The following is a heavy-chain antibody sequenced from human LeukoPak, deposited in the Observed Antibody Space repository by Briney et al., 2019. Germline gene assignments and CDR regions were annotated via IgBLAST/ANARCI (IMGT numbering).Heavy chain of an antibody. V-gene: IGHV4-61*02. CDR3: ARGTAIFYYMDV. CDR1: GGSISSSSYY. CDR2: IYTSGST. D-gene: IGHD3-3*01. J-gene: IGHJ6*03. Sequence: SETLSLTCTVSGGSISSSSYYWRWIRQPAGKGLEWIGRIYTSGSTNYKPSLKSRVTISVDTSKNQFSLKLSSVTAADTAVYYCARGTAIFYYMDVWGKGTTVTVSS.